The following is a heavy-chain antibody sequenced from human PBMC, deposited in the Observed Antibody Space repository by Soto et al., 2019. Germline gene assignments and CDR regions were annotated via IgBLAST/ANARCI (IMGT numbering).Heavy chain of an antibody. CDR2: ISGSGIST. Sequence: GGSLRLSCAASGFTFSSYWIHWVRQAPGKGLEWVSGISGSGISTHYADSVKGRFTVSRDNSKNTLYLQMNSLRAEDTAVYNCAKEPVGPDWYFDLWGRGTLVTVSS. CDR1: GFTFSSYW. V-gene: IGHV3-23*01. J-gene: IGHJ2*01. CDR3: AKEPVGPDWYFDL.